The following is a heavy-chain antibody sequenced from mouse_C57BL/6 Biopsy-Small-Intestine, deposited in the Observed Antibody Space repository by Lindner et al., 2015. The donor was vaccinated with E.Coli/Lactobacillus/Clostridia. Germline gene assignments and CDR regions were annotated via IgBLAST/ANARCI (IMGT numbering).Heavy chain of an antibody. CDR2: INPGSGGT. Sequence: QLQESGAELVRPGTSVKVSCKASGYAFTNYLIEWVKQRPGQGLEWIGVINPGSGGTNYNEKFKGKATLTADKSSSTAYVQLSSLTSEDSAVYFCARSSSTVGYYFDYWGQGTTLTVSS. D-gene: IGHD1-1*01. V-gene: IGHV1-54*01. J-gene: IGHJ2*01. CDR1: GYAFTNYL. CDR3: ARSSSTVGYYFDY.